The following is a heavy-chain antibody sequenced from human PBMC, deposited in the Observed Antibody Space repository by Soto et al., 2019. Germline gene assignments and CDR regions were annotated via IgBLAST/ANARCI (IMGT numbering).Heavy chain of an antibody. V-gene: IGHV3-23*01. Sequence: EVQLLESGGGFVQPGGSLRLSCAASGFTFTNYALSWVRQAPGKGLEWVSTIGGGSGSTSYADSVKGRFSISRENSKNTLYLQMSSLRAEDTALYYCATRMYSTSWYYFVSWCQGTLVTVSS. CDR3: ATRMYSTSWYYFVS. J-gene: IGHJ4*02. CDR2: IGGGSGST. D-gene: IGHD6-13*01. CDR1: GFTFTNYA.